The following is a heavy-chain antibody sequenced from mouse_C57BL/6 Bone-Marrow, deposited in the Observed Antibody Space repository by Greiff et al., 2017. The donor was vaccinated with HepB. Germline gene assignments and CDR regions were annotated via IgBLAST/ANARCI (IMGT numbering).Heavy chain of an antibody. Sequence: EVMLVESGGGLVQPGGSLSLSCAASGFTFTDYYMSWVRQPPGKALEWLGFIRNKANGYTTEYSASVKGRFTISRDNSQSILYLQMNALSAEDSATYYCARYDYLYYAMDYWGQGTSVTVSS. CDR1: GFTFTDYY. V-gene: IGHV7-3*01. CDR2: IRNKANGYTT. CDR3: ARYDYLYYAMDY. D-gene: IGHD2-4*01. J-gene: IGHJ4*01.